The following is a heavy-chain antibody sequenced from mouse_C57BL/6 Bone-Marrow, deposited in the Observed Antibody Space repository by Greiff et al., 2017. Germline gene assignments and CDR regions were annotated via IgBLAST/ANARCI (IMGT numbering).Heavy chain of an antibody. D-gene: IGHD2-4*01. CDR1: GYTFTSYW. CDR3: ARRGYDSY. J-gene: IGHJ3*01. V-gene: IGHV1-50*01. Sequence: VQLQQPGAELVKPGASVKLSCKASGYTFTSYWMQWVKQRPGQGLEWIGEIDPSDSYTNYNQKFKGKATLTVDTSSITAYMQLSSLTSEDSAVYYCARRGYDSYWGQGTLVTVSA. CDR2: IDPSDSYT.